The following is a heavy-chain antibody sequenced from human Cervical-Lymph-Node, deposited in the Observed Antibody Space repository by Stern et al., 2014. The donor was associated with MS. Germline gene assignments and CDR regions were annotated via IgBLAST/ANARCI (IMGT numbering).Heavy chain of an antibody. CDR2: VRPILNKA. J-gene: IGHJ3*01. Sequence: QVQLVQSGVEVKKPGSSVKVSCKTSGGIFSSYSIGWVRQAPGQGLEWMGGVRPILNKANYAQKLQGRVTITADESTTTGYMERTSLRSEDTAVYYRADVDPITNKSLWGKGTKVIVSS. D-gene: IGHD2-8*01. CDR1: GGIFSSYS. CDR3: ADVDPITNKSL. V-gene: IGHV1-69*01.